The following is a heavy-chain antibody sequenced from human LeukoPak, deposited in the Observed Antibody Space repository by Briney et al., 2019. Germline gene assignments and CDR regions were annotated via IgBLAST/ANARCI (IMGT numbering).Heavy chain of an antibody. CDR1: GASITRYY. V-gene: IGHV4-59*08. Sequence: SETLSLTCTVSGASITRYYWSWIRQPPGKGLEWIGHIYYSGSTDYSPSLKSRVTMSIDTSKNQFSLNLTSVTAADTAVYFCARGYNTGWYQESWGLGTLVTVSS. D-gene: IGHD6-19*01. J-gene: IGHJ5*02. CDR3: ARGYNTGWYQES. CDR2: IYYSGST.